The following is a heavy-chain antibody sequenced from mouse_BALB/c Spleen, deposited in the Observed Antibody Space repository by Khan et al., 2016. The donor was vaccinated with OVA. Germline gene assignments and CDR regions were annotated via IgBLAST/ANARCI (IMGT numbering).Heavy chain of an antibody. CDR1: GFSLSRYN. D-gene: IGHD2-14*01. V-gene: IGHV2-6-4*01. Sequence: QVQLKQSGPGLGAPSQSLSITCTVSGFSLSRYNIHWIRQPPGKSLEWLGMIWGGGGTDYNSTLKSRLSIRKDNSKSQVLLKMNSLQTDDTAMYYCAIAYCGYDGYYAMDYWGQGTSVTVSS. J-gene: IGHJ4*01. CDR2: IWGGGGT. CDR3: AIAYCGYDGYYAMDY.